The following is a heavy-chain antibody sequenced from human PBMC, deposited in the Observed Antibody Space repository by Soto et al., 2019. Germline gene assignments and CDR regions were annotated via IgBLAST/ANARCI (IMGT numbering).Heavy chain of an antibody. CDR2: VRSKPYVVTA. Sequence: PGGSLRLSCTASAFTLGDYAMSWVRQTPGKGLERGGFVRSKPYVVTAEYAASVKGRFTISRDDSKSIAYLQMNSLKTEHTSLYYCTSAVPIAPRYCMVVCGQVTT. V-gene: IGHV3-49*04. J-gene: IGHJ6*01. CDR1: AFTLGDYA. CDR3: TSAVPIAPRYCMVV. D-gene: IGHD6-6*01.